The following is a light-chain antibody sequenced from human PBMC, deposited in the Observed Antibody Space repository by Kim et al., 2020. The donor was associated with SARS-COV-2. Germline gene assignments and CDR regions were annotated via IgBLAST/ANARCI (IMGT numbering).Light chain of an antibody. J-gene: IGLJ2*01. CDR3: QAWDSTTVV. V-gene: IGLV3-1*01. Sequence: SVSPGPTASITCSGDKLGYKYACWYQQKPGQSPVLVIYEDRKRTSGIPERFSGSNSGNTATLTISETRAMDEADYYCQAWDSTTVVFGGGTQLTVL. CDR2: EDR. CDR1: KLGYKY.